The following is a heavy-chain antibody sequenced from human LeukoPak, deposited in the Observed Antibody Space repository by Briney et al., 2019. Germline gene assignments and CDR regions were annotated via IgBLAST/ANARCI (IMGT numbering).Heavy chain of an antibody. CDR2: IWFDGSNK. D-gene: IGHD5-18*01. V-gene: IGHV3-33*01. CDR1: GFTFSSYG. J-gene: IGHJ4*02. CDR3: ARGGGYSYGYGVIDY. Sequence: GGSLRLSCAASGFTFSSYGMHWVRQAPGKGLEWVAVIWFDGSNKYYVDSVKGRFTISRDNSKNTLYLQMNSPRAEDTAVYYCARGGGYSYGYGVIDYWGQGTLVTVSS.